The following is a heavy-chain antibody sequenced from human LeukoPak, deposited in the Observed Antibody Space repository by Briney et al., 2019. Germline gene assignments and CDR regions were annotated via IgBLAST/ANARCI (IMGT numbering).Heavy chain of an antibody. CDR3: ARLPQTVYGDYVGDY. Sequence: SETLSLTCTVSGGSISSYYWSWIRQPPGKGPEWIGYIYYSGSTNYNPSLKSRVAISVDTSKNQFSLKLSSVTAADTAVYYCARLPQTVYGDYVGDYWGQGTLVTVSS. J-gene: IGHJ4*02. CDR1: GGSISSYY. CDR2: IYYSGST. D-gene: IGHD4-17*01. V-gene: IGHV4-59*01.